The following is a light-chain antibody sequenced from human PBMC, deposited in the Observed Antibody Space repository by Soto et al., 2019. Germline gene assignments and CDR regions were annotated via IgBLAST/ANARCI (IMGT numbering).Light chain of an antibody. V-gene: IGKV3-20*01. CDR2: AGS. Sequence: EIVLTQSPGSLSLSPGERATLSCRASQTVSSYYLAWYQQKPGQAPRLLIYAGSAKATGIPDRFSGSGSGTDFTLTINRLEPGDFAVYYCQHYGTSPKRWTFGQGTKVEIK. CDR3: QHYGTSPKRWT. J-gene: IGKJ1*01. CDR1: QTVSSYY.